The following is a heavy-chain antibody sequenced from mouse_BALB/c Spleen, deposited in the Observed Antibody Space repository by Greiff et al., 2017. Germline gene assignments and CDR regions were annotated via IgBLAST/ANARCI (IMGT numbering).Heavy chain of an antibody. CDR3: ARGALYYDYDGGNYFDY. D-gene: IGHD2-4*01. Sequence: VQLKESGGGLVKPGGSLKLSCAASGFTFSSYAMSWVRQTPEKRLEWVASISSGGSTYYPDSVKGRFTISRDNARNILYLQMSSLRSEDTAMYYCARGALYYDYDGGNYFDYWGQGTTLTVSS. CDR1: GFTFSSYA. V-gene: IGHV5-6-5*01. J-gene: IGHJ2*01. CDR2: ISSGGST.